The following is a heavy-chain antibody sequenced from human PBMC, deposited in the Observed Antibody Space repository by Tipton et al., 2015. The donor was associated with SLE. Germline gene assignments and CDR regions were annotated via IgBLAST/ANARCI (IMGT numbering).Heavy chain of an antibody. CDR3: ARDLRRAFDI. Sequence: SLRLSCAASGFTFSSYWMNWVRQAPGKGLEWLVNIKQDGSEKHYVDSVKGRFTISRDNAKNSLYLQMNSLRADDTAVYYCARDLRRAFDIWGQGTMVTVSS. J-gene: IGHJ3*02. D-gene: IGHD3-16*01. V-gene: IGHV3-7*03. CDR2: IKQDGSEK. CDR1: GFTFSSYW.